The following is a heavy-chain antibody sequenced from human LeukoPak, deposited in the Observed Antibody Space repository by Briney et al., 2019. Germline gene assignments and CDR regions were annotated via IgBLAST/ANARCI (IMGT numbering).Heavy chain of an antibody. Sequence: SETLSLTCAVYGGSFSGYYWSWIRQPPGKGLEWIGYIYYSGSTNYNPSLKSRVTISVDTSKNQFSLKLSSVTAADTAVYYCARGPRAGSYYLHWGQGTLVTVSS. CDR2: IYYSGST. J-gene: IGHJ4*02. V-gene: IGHV4-59*01. D-gene: IGHD1-26*01. CDR1: GGSFSGYY. CDR3: ARGPRAGSYYLH.